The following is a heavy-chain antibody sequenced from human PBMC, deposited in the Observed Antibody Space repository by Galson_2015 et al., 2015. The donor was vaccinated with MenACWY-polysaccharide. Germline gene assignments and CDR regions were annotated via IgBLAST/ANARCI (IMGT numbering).Heavy chain of an antibody. CDR3: ARDREQKYYYYYGMDV. CDR2: ISSSSSTI. Sequence: SLRLSCAASGFSFSTYNMNWVRQAPGKGLEWISYISSSSSTIFYADSVKGRFTISRDNAKNSLYLQMNSLRAEDTAVYYCARDREQKYYYYYGMDVWGRGTTVTVSS. D-gene: IGHD1/OR15-1a*01. V-gene: IGHV3-48*01. CDR1: GFSFSTYN. J-gene: IGHJ6*02.